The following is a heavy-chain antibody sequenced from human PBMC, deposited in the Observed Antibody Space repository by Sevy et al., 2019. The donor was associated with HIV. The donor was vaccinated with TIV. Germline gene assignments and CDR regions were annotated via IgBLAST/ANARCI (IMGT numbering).Heavy chain of an antibody. CDR3: ARGASRKSGWYTQYYFDY. Sequence: SETLSLTCTVSGGSISSGGYYWSWIRQHPGKGLEWIGYIYYSGSTYYNPSLKSRVTISVDTSKNQFSLKLSSVTAADTAVYYCARGASRKSGWYTQYYFDYWGREPWSPSPQ. D-gene: IGHD6-19*01. V-gene: IGHV4-31*03. CDR2: IYYSGST. CDR1: GGSISSGGYY. J-gene: IGHJ4*02.